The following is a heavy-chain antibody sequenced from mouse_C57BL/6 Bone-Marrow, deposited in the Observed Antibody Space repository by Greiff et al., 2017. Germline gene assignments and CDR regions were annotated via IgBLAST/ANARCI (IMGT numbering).Heavy chain of an antibody. V-gene: IGHV5-6*02. Sequence: DVMLVESGGDLVKPGGSLKLSCAASGFTFSSYGMSWVRQTPDKRLEWVATISSGGSYTYYPDRVKGRFTVSRDNAKNTLYLQMSSLKSEDTAMYECARRGGTWFAYWGQGTLVTVSA. CDR2: ISSGGSYT. CDR1: GFTFSSYG. J-gene: IGHJ3*01. CDR3: ARRGGTWFAY.